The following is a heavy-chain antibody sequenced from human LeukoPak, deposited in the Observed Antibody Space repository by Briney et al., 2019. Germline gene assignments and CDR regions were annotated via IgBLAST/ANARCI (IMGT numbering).Heavy chain of an antibody. CDR2: ISAYNGNT. CDR1: GYTFTSYG. Sequence: GGSLRLSCAASGYTFTSYGISWVRQAPGQGLEWMGWISAYNGNTNYAQKLQGRVTMTTDTSTSTAYMELRSLRSDDTAVYYCARDLPGGIRGVYWGQGTLVTVSS. D-gene: IGHD3-10*01. V-gene: IGHV1-18*01. CDR3: ARDLPGGIRGVY. J-gene: IGHJ4*02.